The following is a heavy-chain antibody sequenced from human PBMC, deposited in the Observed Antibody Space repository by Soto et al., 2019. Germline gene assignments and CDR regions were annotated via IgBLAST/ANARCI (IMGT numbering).Heavy chain of an antibody. V-gene: IGHV1-8*01. Sequence: QVQLVQSGAEVKKPGASVKVSCKASGYTFTNHDNNWVRQATGQGLEWMGWMNPNSGDTGYAQKFQGRVTMTRHTSISTAYMELSSLRSEDTAVYFCARVGDPFYYYGMDVWGQGTTVTVTS. J-gene: IGHJ6*02. CDR1: GYTFTNHD. CDR2: MNPNSGDT. CDR3: ARVGDPFYYYGMDV. D-gene: IGHD3-16*01.